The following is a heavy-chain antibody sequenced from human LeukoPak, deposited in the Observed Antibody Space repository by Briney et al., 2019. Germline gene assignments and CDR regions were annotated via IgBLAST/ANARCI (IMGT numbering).Heavy chain of an antibody. J-gene: IGHJ1*01. Sequence: PGGSLRLSCAASGFAFSDYYMSWIRQAPGKGLEWVSYISSSGSTIYYADSVKGRFTISRDNAKNSLYLQMNSLRAEDTAVYYCARAVGWDAEYFQHWGQGTLVTVSS. CDR2: ISSSGSTI. CDR3: ARAVGWDAEYFQH. V-gene: IGHV3-11*04. CDR1: GFAFSDYY. D-gene: IGHD1-26*01.